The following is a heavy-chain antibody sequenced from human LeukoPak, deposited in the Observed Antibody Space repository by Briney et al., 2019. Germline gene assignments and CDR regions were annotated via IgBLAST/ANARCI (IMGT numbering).Heavy chain of an antibody. V-gene: IGHV4-34*01. J-gene: IGHJ5*02. CDR3: GRDPGYCSGGSCYSGVHDRGRWFDP. CDR2: INHSGST. D-gene: IGHD2-15*01. CDR1: GGSFSGYY. Sequence: SETLSLTCAVYGGSFSGYYWSWIRQPPGKGLEWIGEINHSGSTNYNPSLKSRVTISVDTSKNQFSLKLSSVTAADTAVYYCGRDPGYCSGGSCYSGVHDRGRWFDPWGQGTLVTVSS.